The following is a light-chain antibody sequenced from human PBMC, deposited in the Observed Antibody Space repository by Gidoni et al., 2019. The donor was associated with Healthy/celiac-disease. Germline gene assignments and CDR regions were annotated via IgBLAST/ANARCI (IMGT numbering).Light chain of an antibody. CDR3: GTWDSSLSAV. Sequence: QSVLTQPHSVSAAPGQKVTISFSGSSSNIVNNYVPWYQQLPGTAPKLLIYHNNKRPSGIPDRFSGSKSGTSATLGITGLQTGDEADYYCGTWDSSLSAVFGGGTKLTVL. V-gene: IGLV1-51*01. CDR2: HNN. J-gene: IGLJ3*02. CDR1: SSNIVNNY.